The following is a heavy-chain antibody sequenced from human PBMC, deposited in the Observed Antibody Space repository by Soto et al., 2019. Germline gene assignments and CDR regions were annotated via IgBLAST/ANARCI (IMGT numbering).Heavy chain of an antibody. V-gene: IGHV1-8*01. D-gene: IGHD1-1*01. Sequence: QVQLVQSGAEVKKPGASVKVSCKASGYTFTSYDINWVRQATGQGLEWMGWMNPNRGNTGYAQKFQGRVTMTRTTSISTAYMELSSLRSEATAVYYWARERTGTTSMDVWGQGTTVTVSS. CDR2: MNPNRGNT. J-gene: IGHJ6*02. CDR1: GYTFTSYD. CDR3: ARERTGTTSMDV.